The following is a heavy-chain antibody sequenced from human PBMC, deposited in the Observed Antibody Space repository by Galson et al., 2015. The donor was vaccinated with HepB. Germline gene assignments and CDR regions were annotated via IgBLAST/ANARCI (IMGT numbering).Heavy chain of an antibody. CDR3: ARDLAGRDYYDSSGYSFYGMDV. CDR2: IYSGGST. J-gene: IGHJ6*02. D-gene: IGHD3-22*01. V-gene: IGHV3-66*02. CDR1: GFTVSSNY. Sequence: RLSCAASGFTVSSNYMSWVRQAPGQGLEWVSVIYSGGSTYYADSVKGRFTISRDNSKNTLYLQMNSLRAEDTAVYYCARDLAGRDYYDSSGYSFYGMDVWGQGTTVTVSS.